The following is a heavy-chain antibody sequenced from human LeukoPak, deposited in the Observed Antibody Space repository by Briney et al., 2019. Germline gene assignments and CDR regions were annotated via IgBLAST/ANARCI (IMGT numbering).Heavy chain of an antibody. CDR3: ARDGRYLTTVVTPDSPDAFDI. J-gene: IGHJ3*02. D-gene: IGHD4-23*01. CDR1: GFTFSDYY. V-gene: IGHV3-11*04. Sequence: GGSLRLSCAASGFTFSDYYMSWIRQAPGKGLEWVSYISSSSSTIYYADSVKGRFTISRDNAKNSLYLQMNSLRAEDTAVYYCARDGRYLTTVVTPDSPDAFDIWGQGTMVTVSS. CDR2: ISSSSSTI.